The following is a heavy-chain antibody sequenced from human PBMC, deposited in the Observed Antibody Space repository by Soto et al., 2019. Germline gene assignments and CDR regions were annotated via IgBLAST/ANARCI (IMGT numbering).Heavy chain of an antibody. D-gene: IGHD3-22*01. V-gene: IGHV1-18*01. CDR1: GYTFTSYG. CDR2: ISAYNGNT. J-gene: IGHJ4*02. CDR3: ARESWYYYDSSGYYDKGLYYFEY. Sequence: ASVKVSCKASGYTFTSYGISWVRQAPGQGLEWMGWISAYNGNTNYAQKLQGRVTMTTDTSTSTAYMELRSLRSDDTAVYYCARESWYYYDSSGYYDKGLYYFEYWGQGTLVTVS.